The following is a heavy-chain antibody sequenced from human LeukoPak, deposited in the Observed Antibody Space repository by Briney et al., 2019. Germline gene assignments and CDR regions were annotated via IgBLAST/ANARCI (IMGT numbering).Heavy chain of an antibody. D-gene: IGHD3-10*01. CDR2: IYTSGST. J-gene: IGHJ6*02. CDR3: ARDRYERGEYYGMDV. CDR1: GAPMSSSY. V-gene: IGHV4-4*07. Sequence: KPSETLSLTCTVSGAPMSSSYWSWIRQPAGKGLEWIGRIYTSGSTNYNPSLKSRVTISVDTSKNQFSLKLSSVTAADTAVYYCARDRYERGEYYGMDVWGQGTTVTVSS.